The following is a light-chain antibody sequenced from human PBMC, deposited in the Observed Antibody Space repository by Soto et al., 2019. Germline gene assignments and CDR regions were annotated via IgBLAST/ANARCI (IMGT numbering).Light chain of an antibody. CDR2: GAS. V-gene: IGKV3-20*01. CDR1: QAVSNNY. J-gene: IGKJ5*01. Sequence: EIVLTQSPDTLSLSPGERATLSCRASQAVSNNYLARYQQKPGQSPRLLIHGASRRATDIPDTFSGSGSATDFSLTISRLEPEDFAVYYCQQYGSSPITFGQGTRLDIK. CDR3: QQYGSSPIT.